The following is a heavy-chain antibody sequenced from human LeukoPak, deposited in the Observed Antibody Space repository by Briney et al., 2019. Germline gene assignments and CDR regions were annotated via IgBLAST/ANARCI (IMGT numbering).Heavy chain of an antibody. V-gene: IGHV3-53*04. CDR1: GFTVSSNY. CDR3: ARVLKEYYGSGSYYYYGVDV. CDR2: IYSGGST. D-gene: IGHD3-10*01. J-gene: IGHJ6*02. Sequence: GGSLRLSCAASGFTVSSNYMSWVRQAPGKGLEWVAVIYSGGSTYYADSVKGRFTISRHNSKNTLYLQMNSLRAEDTAVYYCARVLKEYYGSGSYYYYGVDVWGQGTTVTVSS.